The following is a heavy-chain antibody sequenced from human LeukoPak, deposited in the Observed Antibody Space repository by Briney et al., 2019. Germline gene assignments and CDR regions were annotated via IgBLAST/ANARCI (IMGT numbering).Heavy chain of an antibody. J-gene: IGHJ4*02. CDR3: AREGIVGATDY. D-gene: IGHD1-26*01. Sequence: GGSLRLSCAASGFTFSSYSMNWVRQAPGKGLEWVAVISYDGSNKYYADSVKGRFTISRDNSKNTLYLQMNSLRAEDTAVYYCAREGIVGATDYWGQGTLVTVSS. CDR2: ISYDGSNK. V-gene: IGHV3-30*03. CDR1: GFTFSSYS.